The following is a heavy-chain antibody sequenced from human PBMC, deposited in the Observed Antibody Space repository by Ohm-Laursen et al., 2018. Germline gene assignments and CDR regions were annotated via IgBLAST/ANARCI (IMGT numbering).Heavy chain of an antibody. CDR3: ARHASVTGLDY. CDR2: IHSSGST. V-gene: IGHV4-4*07. D-gene: IGHD6-19*01. Sequence: SETLSLTCTVSGGSISGYYWSWIRQTAGKGLEWIGRIHSSGSTNYNPSLQSRVTMSEDTSKNQFSLKLSSVIAADTAMYYCARHASVTGLDYWGQGTLVTVSS. J-gene: IGHJ4*02. CDR1: GGSISGYY.